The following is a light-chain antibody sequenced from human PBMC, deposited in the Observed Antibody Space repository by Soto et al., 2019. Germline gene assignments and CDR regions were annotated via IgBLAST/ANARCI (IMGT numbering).Light chain of an antibody. CDR2: QDT. CDR3: QAWDSTTVV. CDR1: KLGDKY. J-gene: IGLJ3*02. V-gene: IGLV3-1*01. Sequence: SYELTQPPSVSVSPGQTASISCSADKLGDKYTCWYQQKPGQSPVLVIYQDTKRPSGIPERFSGSNSGNTATLIISGTQAMDEADYYCQAWDSTTVVFGGGTKLTVL.